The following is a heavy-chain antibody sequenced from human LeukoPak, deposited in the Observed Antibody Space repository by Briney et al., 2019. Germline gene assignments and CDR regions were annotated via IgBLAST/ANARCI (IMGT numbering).Heavy chain of an antibody. CDR3: VRVWPPNAVDRGMTYSYFIALDV. CDR2: ISPYDGNT. CDR1: NYTFASYG. Sequence: ASVKVSCKASNYTFASYGLSWVRQAPGQGLQWVGWISPYDGNTDYAQRFQARVTMTIDRATRTVYMDLKRLRLDDTAVYYCVRVWPPNAVDRGMTYSYFIALDVWGQGTTVIVSS. V-gene: IGHV1-18*01. D-gene: IGHD1-1*01. J-gene: IGHJ6*02.